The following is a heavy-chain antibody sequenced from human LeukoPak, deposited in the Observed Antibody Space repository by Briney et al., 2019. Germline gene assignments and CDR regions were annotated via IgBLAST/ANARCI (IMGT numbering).Heavy chain of an antibody. Sequence: GGSLRLSCAASGFTFSNYGMHWVRQAPGKGLEWVAVIWYDGNNKYYADSVKGRFTISRDNSKNTLYLQMNSLRAEDTAVYYCARDPYGSSWYGFDYWGQGTLVTVSS. CDR3: ARDPYGSSWYGFDY. CDR1: GFTFSNYG. D-gene: IGHD6-13*01. CDR2: IWYDGNNK. V-gene: IGHV3-33*01. J-gene: IGHJ4*02.